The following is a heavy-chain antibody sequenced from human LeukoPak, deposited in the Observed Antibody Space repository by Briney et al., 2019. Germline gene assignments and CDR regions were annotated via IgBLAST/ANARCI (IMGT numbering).Heavy chain of an antibody. V-gene: IGHV3-7*01. CDR1: GFTFSSYW. J-gene: IGHJ6*03. D-gene: IGHD5-12*01. CDR2: IKQDGSEK. CDR3: ARANSDYDYPNHYYYYYMDV. Sequence: GGSLRLSCAASGFTFSSYWMSWVRQAPGKGLEWVANIKQDGSEKYYVDSVKGRFTISRDNAKNSLYLQMNSLRAEDTAVYYCARANSDYDYPNHYYYYYMDVWGKGTTVTVSS.